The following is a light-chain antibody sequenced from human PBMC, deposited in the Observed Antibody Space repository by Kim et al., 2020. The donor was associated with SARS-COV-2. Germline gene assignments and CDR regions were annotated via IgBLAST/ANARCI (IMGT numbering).Light chain of an antibody. J-gene: IGKJ1*01. V-gene: IGKV3-15*01. Sequence: PGETATPSSRASQRVSSNVAWYQHKPGQAPTLLMYGASTRATGIPARLSGSGSGTEFTLTISSLQSEDVAVYYCQQYNNWPPRTFGQGTKVDIK. CDR2: GAS. CDR3: QQYNNWPPRT. CDR1: QRVSSN.